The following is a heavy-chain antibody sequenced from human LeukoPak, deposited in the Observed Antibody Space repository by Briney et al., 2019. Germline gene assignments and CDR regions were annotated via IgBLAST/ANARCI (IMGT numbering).Heavy chain of an antibody. V-gene: IGHV3-30*04. CDR2: ISYDGSNK. D-gene: IGHD3-22*01. J-gene: IGHJ5*02. CDR3: AKDARYYRNWFDP. CDR1: GFTFSSYA. Sequence: TGRSLRLTCAASGFTFSSYAMHWVRQAPGKGLEWVAVISYDGSNKYYADSVKGRFTISRDNSKNTLYLQMNSLRAEDTAVYYCAKDARYYRNWFDPWGQGTLVTVSS.